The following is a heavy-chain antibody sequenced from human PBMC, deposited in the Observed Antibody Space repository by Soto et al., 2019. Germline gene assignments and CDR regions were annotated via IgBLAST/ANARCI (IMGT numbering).Heavy chain of an antibody. Sequence: QVQLKESGPGLVKPSGTLSLTCDVSGDSISNSKWWSWVRKPPGKGLEWIGEIYHSGSTKYNPSLKRRVIISEDRWKNQFSLKMKSVTDADPGVYYCARGETQQQRDYWGQGTLVNVYS. CDR3: ARGETQQQRDY. J-gene: IGHJ4*02. V-gene: IGHV4-4*02. D-gene: IGHD6-25*01. CDR2: IYHSGST. CDR1: GDSISNSKW.